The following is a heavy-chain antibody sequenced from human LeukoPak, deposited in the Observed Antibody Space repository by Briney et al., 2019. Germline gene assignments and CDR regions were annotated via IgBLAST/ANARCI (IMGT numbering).Heavy chain of an antibody. CDR2: ISNDGGGT. CDR1: GFIFNNFG. V-gene: IGHV3-23*01. CDR3: AKDPPRGSGAAFDI. D-gene: IGHD2-15*01. Sequence: GGSLRLSCTASGFIFNNFGLMWVRQAPGKGLEWVSAISNDGGGTTYADFVKGRFTISRDNSRNTLYLQMDSLRAEDSAVYYCAKDPPRGSGAAFDIWGQGTRVTVSS. J-gene: IGHJ3*02.